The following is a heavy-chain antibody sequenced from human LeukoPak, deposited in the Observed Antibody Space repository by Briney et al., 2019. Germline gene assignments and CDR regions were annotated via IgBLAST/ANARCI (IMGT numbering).Heavy chain of an antibody. CDR2: ISAYNGNT. D-gene: IGHD2-2*01. J-gene: IGHJ4*02. CDR3: AREGYCSSTSCSHDFDY. V-gene: IGHV1-18*01. CDR1: GYTFTSYG. Sequence: ASVKVSCKASGYTFTSYGISWVRQAPGQGLEWMGWISAYNGNTNYAQKLQGRVTMTTDTSTSTAYMELRSLRSDDTAVYYCAREGYCSSTSCSHDFDYWGQGTLVTVSS.